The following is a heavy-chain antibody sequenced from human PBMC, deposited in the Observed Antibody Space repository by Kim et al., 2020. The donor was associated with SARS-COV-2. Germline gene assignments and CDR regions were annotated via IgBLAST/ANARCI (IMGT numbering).Heavy chain of an antibody. D-gene: IGHD2-2*01. CDR1: GFSFNNYA. Sequence: GGSLRLSCAAFGFSFNNYAMQWVRQAPGKGLEWVALISYHGTDEYYADSVRGRFTISRDNFENVLYLQVTGLRPEDTAVYYCAKSGGQTAAADCLGPGTL. J-gene: IGHJ4*02. V-gene: IGHV3-30*18. CDR2: ISYHGTDE. CDR3: AKSGGQTAAADC.